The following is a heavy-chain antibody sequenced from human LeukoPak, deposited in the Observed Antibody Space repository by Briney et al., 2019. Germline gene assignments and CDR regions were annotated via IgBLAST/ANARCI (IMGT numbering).Heavy chain of an antibody. V-gene: IGHV4-34*01. Sequence: SETLSLTCAVYGGSYSGYYWSWIRQPPGKGLEWIGEINHSGSTNYNPSLKSRVTISVDTSKNQFSLKLSSVTAADTAVYYCARGLYHITMVRGVNYDYWGQGTLVTVSS. CDR2: INHSGST. CDR3: ARGLYHITMVRGVNYDY. CDR1: GGSYSGYY. D-gene: IGHD3-10*01. J-gene: IGHJ4*02.